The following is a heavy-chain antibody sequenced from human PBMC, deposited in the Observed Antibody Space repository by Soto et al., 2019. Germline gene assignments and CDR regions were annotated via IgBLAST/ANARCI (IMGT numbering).Heavy chain of an antibody. CDR3: TRGALGAAHY. V-gene: IGHV3-7*01. CDR1: GFTFSSYY. J-gene: IGHJ4*02. Sequence: EVQLVESGGGLVQPGGSLRLSCAASGFTFSSYYMTWVRQAPGKGLEWVAIIKEDGSEEYYVDSAKGRFTIPRDNAKNSLFLQMDSLRVEDTAGYYCTRGALGAAHYWGQGTLVSVSS. CDR2: IKEDGSEE. D-gene: IGHD6-25*01.